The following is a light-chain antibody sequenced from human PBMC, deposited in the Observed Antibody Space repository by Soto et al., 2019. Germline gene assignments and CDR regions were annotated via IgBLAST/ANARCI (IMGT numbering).Light chain of an antibody. CDR1: SSDVGSYNG. V-gene: IGLV2-18*02. CDR3: CSYTPISIYV. Sequence: QSVLTQPPSVSGSPGQSVTISCTGTSSDVGSYNGVSWYQQPPGTAPKLIIYEVSNRPSGVPDRFSGSKSGNTASLTLSGLKDEDEAIYYFCSYTPISIYVSGTGTKVT. J-gene: IGLJ1*01. CDR2: EVS.